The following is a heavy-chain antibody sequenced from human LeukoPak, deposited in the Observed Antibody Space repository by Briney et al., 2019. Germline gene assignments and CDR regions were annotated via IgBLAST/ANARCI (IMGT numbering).Heavy chain of an antibody. D-gene: IGHD1-1*01. CDR1: GYTFTGYY. V-gene: IGHV1-2*02. CDR3: ERGNWNDDSFDY. CDR2: INPNSGGT. Sequence: ASVKVSCKASGYTFTGYYMHWVRQAPGQGLEWMGWINPNSGGTNYAQKFQGRVTMTRDTSISTAYMELSRLRSDDTAVYYCERGNWNDDSFDYWGQGTLVTVSS. J-gene: IGHJ4*02.